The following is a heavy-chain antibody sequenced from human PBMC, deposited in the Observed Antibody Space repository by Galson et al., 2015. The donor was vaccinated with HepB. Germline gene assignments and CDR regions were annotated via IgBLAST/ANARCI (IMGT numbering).Heavy chain of an antibody. Sequence: SLRLSCAASGFTFSIEAMYWVRQAPDKGLEFVAATSYDGETKYYADSVRGRFTISRDNSKNTLYLQMNSLRVEDTALYYSAKDWGLGVWGQGTTVTVSS. CDR1: GFTFSIEA. J-gene: IGHJ6*02. CDR2: TSYDGETK. CDR3: AKDWGLGV. D-gene: IGHD3-16*01. V-gene: IGHV3-30-3*02.